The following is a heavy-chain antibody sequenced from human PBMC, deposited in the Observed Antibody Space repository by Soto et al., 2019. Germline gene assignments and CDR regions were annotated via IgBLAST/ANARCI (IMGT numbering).Heavy chain of an antibody. Sequence: QVQLVESGGGVVQPGRSLRLSCAASGFTFSSYGMHWVRQAPGKGLEWVAVISYDGSNKYYADSVKGRFTISRDNSKNTLYLLMNSLRAEDTAVYYCAKDQAAAGMYYFDYWGQGTLVTVSS. V-gene: IGHV3-30*18. CDR1: GFTFSSYG. J-gene: IGHJ4*02. CDR2: ISYDGSNK. CDR3: AKDQAAAGMYYFDY. D-gene: IGHD6-13*01.